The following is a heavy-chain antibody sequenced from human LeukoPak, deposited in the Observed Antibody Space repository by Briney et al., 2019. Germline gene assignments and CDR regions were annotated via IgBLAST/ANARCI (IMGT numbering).Heavy chain of an antibody. Sequence: GGSLRLSCAASGFTFNNYIMNWVRQAPGKGLEWVSSISSSSDYIYYADSVKGRFTISRDNAKNSLYLQMNSLRAEDMAVYYCAREGYYYDSSGYTYFDYWGQGTLVTVSS. J-gene: IGHJ4*02. V-gene: IGHV3-21*01. D-gene: IGHD3-22*01. CDR1: GFTFNNYI. CDR2: ISSSSDYI. CDR3: AREGYYYDSSGYTYFDY.